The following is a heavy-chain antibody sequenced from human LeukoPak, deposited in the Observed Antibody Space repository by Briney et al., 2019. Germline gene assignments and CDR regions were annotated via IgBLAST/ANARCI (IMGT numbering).Heavy chain of an antibody. CDR1: GFTFSSYG. J-gene: IGHJ4*02. CDR3: ANIYDY. CDR2: IRYDGTNK. D-gene: IGHD3-9*01. V-gene: IGHV3-30*02. Sequence: GGSLRLSCAASGFTFSSYGMHWVGQAPGKGVEGVGFIRYDGTNKYYADSVKGRFTISKDNSKNTLYLQMNSLRAEDTAVYYCANIYDYWGQGTLVTVSS.